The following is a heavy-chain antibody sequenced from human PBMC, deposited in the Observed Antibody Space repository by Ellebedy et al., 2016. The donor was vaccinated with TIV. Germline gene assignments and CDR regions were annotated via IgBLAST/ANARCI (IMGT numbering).Heavy chain of an antibody. V-gene: IGHV4-59*01. J-gene: IGHJ4*02. Sequence: GSLRLSCTVSGGSINNYYWSWIRQPPGKGLEWIGYIYYSGSTHYNPSFKSRVTISVDTSKSQFSLKLSSVTAADTAVYYCARTKAVAGTFCFDYWGQGTLVTVSS. CDR1: GGSINNYY. CDR3: ARTKAVAGTFCFDY. D-gene: IGHD6-13*01. CDR2: IYYSGST.